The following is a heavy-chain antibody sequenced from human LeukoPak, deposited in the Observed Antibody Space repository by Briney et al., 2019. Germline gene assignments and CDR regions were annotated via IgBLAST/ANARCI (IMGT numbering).Heavy chain of an antibody. Sequence: SETLSLTCTVSGGSISSYYWSWIRQPPGKGLEWIGYIYYSGSTNYNPSLKSRVTISVDTSKNQFSLKLSSVTAADTAVYYCARSVPGIAAAAHFDYWGQGTLVTVPS. J-gene: IGHJ4*02. D-gene: IGHD6-13*01. V-gene: IGHV4-59*01. CDR1: GGSISSYY. CDR3: ARSVPGIAAAAHFDY. CDR2: IYYSGST.